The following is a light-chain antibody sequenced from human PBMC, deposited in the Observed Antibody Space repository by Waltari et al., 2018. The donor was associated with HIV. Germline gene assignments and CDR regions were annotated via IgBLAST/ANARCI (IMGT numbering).Light chain of an antibody. J-gene: IGLJ3*02. Sequence: QSALTHPASVSGSPGQSITISCTGTSSDVGGYNYVSWYQQHPGKAPKLMIYDVSKRPSGVSNRFSGSKSGNTASLTISGLQAEDEADYYCSSYTSSSTQVFGGGTKLTVL. CDR1: SSDVGGYNY. CDR3: SSYTSSSTQV. V-gene: IGLV2-14*03. CDR2: DVS.